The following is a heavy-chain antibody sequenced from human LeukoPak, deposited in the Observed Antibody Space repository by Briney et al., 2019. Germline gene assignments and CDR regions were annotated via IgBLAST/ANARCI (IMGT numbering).Heavy chain of an antibody. CDR2: IYYSGSS. CDR1: AGSISSYY. V-gene: IGHV4-59*01. Sequence: SEALPLTCIQSAGSISSYYWSWMRQPPPEGREWIGDIYYSGSSNYNPSLKSRVTTAVDTTKHQLSLNRSSVTAADTSVYYSASGEAHYYYYMDVWGKGTPVTVSS. J-gene: IGHJ6*03. CDR3: ASGEAHYYYYMDV. D-gene: IGHD2-21*01.